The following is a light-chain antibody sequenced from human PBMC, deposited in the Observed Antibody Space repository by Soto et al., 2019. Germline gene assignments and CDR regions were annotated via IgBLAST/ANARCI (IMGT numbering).Light chain of an antibody. V-gene: IGLV3-21*04. Sequence: SYELTQPPSVSVAPGKTASITCGGNNIGSKNVHWYQQKPGQAPLLVIYYDRDRPSGIPERFSGSNSGNTATLTISRIEAGDEAGYYCQVWDNGSDHVIFGGGTKVTVL. J-gene: IGLJ2*01. CDR2: YDR. CDR1: NIGSKN. CDR3: QVWDNGSDHVI.